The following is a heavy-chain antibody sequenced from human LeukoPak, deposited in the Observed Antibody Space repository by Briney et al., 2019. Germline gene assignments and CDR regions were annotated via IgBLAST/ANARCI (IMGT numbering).Heavy chain of an antibody. CDR3: VRLRGGLFDS. D-gene: IGHD2-15*01. V-gene: IGHV1-18*04. CDR1: GYSLTTDN. CDR2: INSRDVNT. Sequence: ASVNVACTASGYSLTTDNFAWVRQAPGQGLEWMGWINSRDVNTDYAHKFYGRVTVTRGNMQLRNLTSDDTAVYYCVRLRGGLFDSWGQGTLVIVSS. J-gene: IGHJ4*02.